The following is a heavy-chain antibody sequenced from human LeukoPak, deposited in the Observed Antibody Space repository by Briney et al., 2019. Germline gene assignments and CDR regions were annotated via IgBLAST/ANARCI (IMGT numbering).Heavy chain of an antibody. J-gene: IGHJ5*01. CDR3: AHRHNLGVTGPVITFDS. CDR2: IFWDDDE. Sequence: SGPTLVNPTQTLTLTCTFSGFSLSTHGMGVGWIRQPPGKALEWLAVIFWDDDERYRPSLKSRLTITKDTFKNQVVLTMTNMDPVDTATYYCAHRHNLGVTGPVITFDSWGQGTLVTVSS. V-gene: IGHV2-5*02. CDR1: GFSLSTHGMG. D-gene: IGHD2-21*02.